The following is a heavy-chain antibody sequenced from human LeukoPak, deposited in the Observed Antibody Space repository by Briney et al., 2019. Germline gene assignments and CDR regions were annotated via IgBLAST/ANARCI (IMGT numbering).Heavy chain of an antibody. J-gene: IGHJ4*02. CDR2: ISYDGSNK. CDR3: ARCSGGSCYSPDY. V-gene: IGHV3-30*03. CDR1: GLTFSSYG. Sequence: GGSLRLSCAASGLTFSSYGMHWVRQAPGKGLEWVAVISYDGSNKYYADSVKGRFTISRDNSKNTLYLQMNSLRAEDTAVYYCARCSGGSCYSPDYWGQGTLVTVSS. D-gene: IGHD2-15*01.